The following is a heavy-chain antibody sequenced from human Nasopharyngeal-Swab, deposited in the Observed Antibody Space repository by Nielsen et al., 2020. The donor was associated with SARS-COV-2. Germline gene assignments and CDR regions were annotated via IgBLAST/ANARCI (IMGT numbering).Heavy chain of an antibody. D-gene: IGHD6-13*01. CDR3: ARFQQQLVHYYYYGMDV. Sequence: GESLKISCQGSGYIFTSYWIGWVRQTPGKGLGWVGIIYPGDSDTRYSPSFQGQITISADKSISTAYLQWSSLKASDTAMYYCARFQQQLVHYYYYGMDVWGQGTTVTVSS. CDR2: IYPGDSDT. CDR1: GYIFTSYW. V-gene: IGHV5-51*01. J-gene: IGHJ6*02.